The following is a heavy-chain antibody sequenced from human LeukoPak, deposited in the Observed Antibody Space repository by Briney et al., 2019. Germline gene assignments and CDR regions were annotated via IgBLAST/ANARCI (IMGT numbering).Heavy chain of an antibody. CDR3: ARGKIYDSSGYYNYYYYMDV. CDR2: IYSGGST. CDR1: GFTVSSNY. D-gene: IGHD3-22*01. V-gene: IGHV3-66*01. Sequence: GGSLRLSCAASGFTVSSNYMSWVRQAPGKGLEWISVIYSGGSTYYADSVKGRFTISRDNSKNTLYLQMNSLRAEDTAVYYCARGKIYDSSGYYNYYYYMDVWGKGTTVTISS. J-gene: IGHJ6*03.